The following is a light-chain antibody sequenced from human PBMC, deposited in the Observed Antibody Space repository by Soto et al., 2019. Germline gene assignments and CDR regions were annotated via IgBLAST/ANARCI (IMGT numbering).Light chain of an antibody. V-gene: IGKV3-11*01. CDR2: DAS. CDR1: QSVGSC. J-gene: IGKJ5*01. CDR3: QQRSNWPIT. Sequence: EIVLTQSPATLSLFLGERATLSCRASQSVGSCLAWYQQKPGQAPRLLIYDASNRATGIPARFSGTGSGTDFTLTVSSLHPEDFAVYYYQQRSNWPITFGQGTRLEIK.